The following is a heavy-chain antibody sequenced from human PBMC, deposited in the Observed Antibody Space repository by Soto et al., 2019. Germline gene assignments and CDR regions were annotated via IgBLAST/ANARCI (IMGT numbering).Heavy chain of an antibody. Sequence: GGSLRLSCAVSGFRFRDYWMSWVRQAPGKGLEWVANIKQDESDKYYVDSVKGRFTISRDNAKNALYLQMNSLRVEDTAVYYCAAYCYTMTCTHFHGYSWGQGTLVTVSS. J-gene: IGHJ5*02. V-gene: IGHV3-7*03. D-gene: IGHD3-16*02. CDR1: GFRFRDYW. CDR2: IKQDESDK. CDR3: AAYCYTMTCTHFHGYS.